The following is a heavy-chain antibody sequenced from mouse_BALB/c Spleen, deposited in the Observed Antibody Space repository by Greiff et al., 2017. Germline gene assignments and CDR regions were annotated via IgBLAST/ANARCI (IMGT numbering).Heavy chain of an antibody. J-gene: IGHJ3*01. V-gene: IGHV5-17*02. Sequence: EVQGVESGGGLVQPGGSRKLSCAASGFTFSSFGMHWVRQAPEKGLEWVAYISSGSSTIYYADTVKGRFTISRDNPKNTLFLQMTSLRSEDTAMYYCAGGPPGFAYWGQGTLVTVSA. CDR3: AGGPPGFAY. CDR1: GFTFSSFG. CDR2: ISSGSSTI.